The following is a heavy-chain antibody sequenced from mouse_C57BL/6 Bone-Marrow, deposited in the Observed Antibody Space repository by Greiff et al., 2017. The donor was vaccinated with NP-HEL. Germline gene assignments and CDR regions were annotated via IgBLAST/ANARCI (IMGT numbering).Heavy chain of an antibody. D-gene: IGHD2-2*01. CDR3: ARGYGYDKAWFAY. J-gene: IGHJ3*01. Sequence: QVQLKQPGAELVKPGASVKMSCKASGYTFTSYWITWVKQRPGQGLEWIGDIYPGSGSTNYNEKFKSKATLTVDTSSSTAYMQLSSLTSEDSAVYYCARGYGYDKAWFAYWGQGTLVTVSA. CDR1: GYTFTSYW. CDR2: IYPGSGST. V-gene: IGHV1-55*01.